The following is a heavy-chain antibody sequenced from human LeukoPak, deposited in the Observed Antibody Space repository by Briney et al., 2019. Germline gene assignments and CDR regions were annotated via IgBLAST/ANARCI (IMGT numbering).Heavy chain of an antibody. V-gene: IGHV3-11*04. CDR1: GFTFSDYY. CDR3: AKDPGVGYSYGYFDY. D-gene: IGHD5-18*01. CDR2: ISSSGSML. J-gene: IGHJ4*02. Sequence: PGGSLRLSCTVSGFTFSDYYMSWVRQAPGKGLGWVSYISSSGSMLHYADSVEGRFTISRDNAKNSLYLQMNSLRAEDTAVYYCAKDPGVGYSYGYFDYWGQGTLVTVSS.